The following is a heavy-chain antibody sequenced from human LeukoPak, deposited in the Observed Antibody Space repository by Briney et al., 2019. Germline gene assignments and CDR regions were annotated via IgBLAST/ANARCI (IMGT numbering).Heavy chain of an antibody. J-gene: IGHJ4*02. CDR3: AGSLAYCGGDCRLGDY. D-gene: IGHD2-21*02. Sequence: GGSLRLSCAASGFTFSSYGMHWVRQAPGKGLEWVAVISYDGSNKYYADSVKGRFTISRDNSKNTLYLQMNSLRVEDTAVYYCAGSLAYCGGDCRLGDYWGQGTLVTVSS. CDR2: ISYDGSNK. CDR1: GFTFSSYG. V-gene: IGHV3-30*03.